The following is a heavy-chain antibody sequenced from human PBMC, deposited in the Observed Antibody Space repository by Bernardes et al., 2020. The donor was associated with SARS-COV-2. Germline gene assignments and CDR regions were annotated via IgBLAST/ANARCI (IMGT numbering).Heavy chain of an antibody. D-gene: IGHD2-2*01. CDR1: GFTFSSYW. V-gene: IGHV3-7*03. J-gene: IGHJ6*02. Sequence: GSLRLSCAASGFTFSSYWMSWVRQAPGKGLEWVANIKPDGTEKYYVDSVKGRFTISRDNAKNSLYLQMNSLRAEDTAVYYCARDNGYCSSNRCPRLGMDVWGQGTTVTVSS. CDR3: ARDNGYCSSNRCPRLGMDV. CDR2: IKPDGTEK.